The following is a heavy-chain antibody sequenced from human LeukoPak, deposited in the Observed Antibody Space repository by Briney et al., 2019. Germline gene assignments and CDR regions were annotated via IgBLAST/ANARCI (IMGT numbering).Heavy chain of an antibody. D-gene: IGHD6-13*01. V-gene: IGHV3-7*01. J-gene: IGHJ6*03. Sequence: RGSLRLSCAASGFPLVRFWMSWVRQAPGKGLEWVANIKKDGSEKFYVDSVKGRFTISRDNSKNTLYLQMNSLRAEDTAVYYCAKDGQQQFGYYYYYMDVWGKGTTVTVSS. CDR3: AKDGQQQFGYYYYYMDV. CDR1: GFPLVRFW. CDR2: IKKDGSEK.